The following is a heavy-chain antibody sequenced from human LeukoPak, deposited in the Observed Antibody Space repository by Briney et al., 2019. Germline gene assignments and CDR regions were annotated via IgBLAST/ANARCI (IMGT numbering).Heavy chain of an antibody. CDR1: GYTFTSYG. Sequence: GASVKVSCKASGYTFTSYGINWVRQAPGQGLEWMEWISADNGNTIYTQKFQGRVTMTTDTSTSTANMELRSLTSDDTAVYYCAREDFDSGGSYSSAHLDYWGQGAPVTVSS. CDR3: AREDFDSGGSYSSAHLDY. CDR2: ISADNGNT. J-gene: IGHJ4*02. D-gene: IGHD3-22*01. V-gene: IGHV1-18*01.